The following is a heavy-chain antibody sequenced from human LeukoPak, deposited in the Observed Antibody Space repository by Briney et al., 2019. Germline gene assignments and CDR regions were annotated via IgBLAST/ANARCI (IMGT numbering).Heavy chain of an antibody. J-gene: IGHJ4*02. CDR1: GGSFSGYY. CDR2: INHSGST. Sequence: SETLSLTCAVYGGSFSGYYWSWIRQPPGKGLEWIGEINHSGSTNYNPSLKSRVTISVDTSKNQFSLKLSSVTAADTAVYYCAREIAVAGTYFDYWAREPWSPSPQ. D-gene: IGHD6-19*01. V-gene: IGHV4-34*01. CDR3: AREIAVAGTYFDY.